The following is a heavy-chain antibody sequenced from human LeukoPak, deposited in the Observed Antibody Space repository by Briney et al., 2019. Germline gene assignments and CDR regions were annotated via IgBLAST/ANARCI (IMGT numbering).Heavy chain of an antibody. J-gene: IGHJ4*02. CDR2: INSGSSYV. Sequence: GGSLRLSCVASGFSFSSYVMNWVRQAPGKGLEWVASINSGSSYVSYADSVKGRLTISRDNAKNSLYLQMNSLRVEDTAVYYCTRRTASDYWGQGSLVTVSS. D-gene: IGHD5-18*01. CDR3: TRRTASDY. V-gene: IGHV3-21*01. CDR1: GFSFSSYV.